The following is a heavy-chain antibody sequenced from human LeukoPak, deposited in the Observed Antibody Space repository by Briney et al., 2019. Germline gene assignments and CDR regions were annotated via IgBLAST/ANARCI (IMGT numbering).Heavy chain of an antibody. Sequence: SETLSLTCTVSGGSISSYYWSWIRQPPGKGLEWIGYIYYSGSTNYNPSLKSRVTILVDTSKNQFSLKLSSVTAADTAVYYCARVMCSTSCYINPWGQGTLVSVSS. J-gene: IGHJ5*02. CDR2: IYYSGST. V-gene: IGHV4-59*01. CDR3: ARVMCSTSCYINP. CDR1: GGSISSYY. D-gene: IGHD2-2*02.